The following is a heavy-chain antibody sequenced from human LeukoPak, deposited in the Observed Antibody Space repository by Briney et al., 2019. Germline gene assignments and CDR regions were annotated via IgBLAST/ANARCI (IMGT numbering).Heavy chain of an antibody. J-gene: IGHJ4*02. CDR3: VSFYETY. Sequence: GGSLRLSCAASGNYWMPLVRPASGKGLVWVSHINSDGSWTSYADSVKGRFTISKDNAKNTVYLQMNSLRAEDTAVYYCVSFYETYWGRGTLVTVSS. CDR1: GNYW. CDR2: INSDGSWT. D-gene: IGHD2/OR15-2a*01. V-gene: IGHV3-74*01.